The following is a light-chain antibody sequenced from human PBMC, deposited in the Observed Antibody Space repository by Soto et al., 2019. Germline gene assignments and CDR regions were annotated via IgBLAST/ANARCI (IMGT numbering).Light chain of an antibody. V-gene: IGKV3-15*01. CDR3: QHYNELPLT. Sequence: EIVMTQSPATLSVSPGERAILSCRASQSVSTNLAWYQQKPGQGPRLLIFGASTRAIGIPARFSGSGSGTDFTLTISSLQSEDFAVYYCQHYNELPLTFGGGTKVDI. J-gene: IGKJ4*01. CDR2: GAS. CDR1: QSVSTN.